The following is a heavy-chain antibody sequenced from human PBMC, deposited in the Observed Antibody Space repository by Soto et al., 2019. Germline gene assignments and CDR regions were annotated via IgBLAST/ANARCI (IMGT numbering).Heavy chain of an antibody. J-gene: IGHJ4*02. D-gene: IGHD3-3*01. Sequence: QITLNESGPTQVKPRQTLTLTCTFSGFSLTTSGVGVGWIRQSPGKAPEWLALIYWDDDKRYCPSLKSRLTITTDTSKVPVVLTMADLDPADTATYYCAHRVLRSVFGLVTTTAIYFDFWGQGTPVAVSS. CDR1: GFSLTTSGVG. CDR2: IYWDDDK. V-gene: IGHV2-5*02. CDR3: AHRVLRSVFGLVTTTAIYFDF.